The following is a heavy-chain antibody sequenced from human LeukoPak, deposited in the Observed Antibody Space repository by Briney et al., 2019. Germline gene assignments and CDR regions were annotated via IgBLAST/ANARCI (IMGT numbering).Heavy chain of an antibody. J-gene: IGHJ4*02. CDR1: GGTFSGYA. CDR3: AREMGYCSGGSCYYVY. CDR2: ISAYNGNT. Sequence: ASVKVSCKASGGTFSGYAISWVRQAPGQGLEWMGWISAYNGNTNYAQKLQGRVTMTTDTSTSTAYMELRSLRSDDTAVYYCAREMGYCSGGSCYYVYWGQGTLVTVSS. V-gene: IGHV1-18*01. D-gene: IGHD2-15*01.